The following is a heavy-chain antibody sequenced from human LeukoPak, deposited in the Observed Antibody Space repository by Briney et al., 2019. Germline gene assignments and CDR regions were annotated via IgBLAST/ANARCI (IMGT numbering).Heavy chain of an antibody. CDR1: GFTFSSYS. Sequence: PGGSLRLSCAASGFTFSSYSMNWVRQAPGKGLEWVSSISSSSSYIYYADSVKGRFTISRDNAKNSLYLQMNSLRAEDTAVYYCARGFGGYSGLEYYMDVWGKGTTVTISS. D-gene: IGHD5-12*01. J-gene: IGHJ6*03. CDR3: ARGFGGYSGLEYYMDV. CDR2: ISSSSSYI. V-gene: IGHV3-21*04.